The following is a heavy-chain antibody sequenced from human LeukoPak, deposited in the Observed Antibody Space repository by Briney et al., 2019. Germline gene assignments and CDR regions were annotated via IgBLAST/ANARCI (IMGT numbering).Heavy chain of an antibody. J-gene: IGHJ6*03. CDR2: IIPIYGTP. CDR3: ARERVVPAAIGYYYYMDV. D-gene: IGHD2-2*01. V-gene: IGHV1-69*05. Sequence: SVKVSCKASGGTLSGYAISWVRQAPGQGLEWMGGIIPIYGTPHSAQKFQGRVTITTDESTSTAFMDLSSLRSEDTAVYYCARERVVPAAIGYYYYMDVWGKGTTVTVSS. CDR1: GGTLSGYA.